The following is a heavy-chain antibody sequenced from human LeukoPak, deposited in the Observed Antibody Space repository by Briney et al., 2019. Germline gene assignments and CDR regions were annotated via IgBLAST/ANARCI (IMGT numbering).Heavy chain of an antibody. CDR2: ITPNSGGT. CDR1: GYTFTGYY. CDR3: ARGRGVRGVPPRAGDYSYYMDV. V-gene: IGHV1-2*02. J-gene: IGHJ6*03. Sequence: ASVKVSCKASGYTFTGYYMQWVRQAPGQGLEWMGWITPNSGGTNYAQKFQGRVTVTRDTSISTAYMELSRLRSDDTAVYYCARGRGVRGVPPRAGDYSYYMDVWGKGTTVTISS. D-gene: IGHD3-10*01.